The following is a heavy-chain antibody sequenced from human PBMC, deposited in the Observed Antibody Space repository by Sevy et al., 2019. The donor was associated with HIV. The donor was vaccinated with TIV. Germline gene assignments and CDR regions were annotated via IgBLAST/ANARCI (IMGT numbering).Heavy chain of an antibody. V-gene: IGHV3-23*01. D-gene: IGHD5-18*01. J-gene: IGHJ4*02. CDR1: GFTFSNYA. CDR2: ISGSGDNT. Sequence: GGSLRLSCGASGFTFSNYAMSWVRQAPGKGLEWVSSISGSGDNTYNADSVKGRFTVSRDNSKNTLYLKMNSLRAEDTAVYYCAKDSGDDNYGLFDYWGQGTLVTVSS. CDR3: AKDSGDDNYGLFDY.